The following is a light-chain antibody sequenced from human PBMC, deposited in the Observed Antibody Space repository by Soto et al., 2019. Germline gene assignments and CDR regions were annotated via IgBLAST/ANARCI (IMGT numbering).Light chain of an antibody. CDR1: QTVTTY. V-gene: IGKV3-11*01. J-gene: IGKJ5*01. Sequence: EIVLTPSPATLSLSPGERATLSCRASQTVTTYLAWYQQKPGQAPRLLIYDAYNRATGVPARFSGSGSGTAFTLTISSLQSEDIALYYCQQCDNWPLITFGQGTRLEIK. CDR2: DAY. CDR3: QQCDNWPLIT.